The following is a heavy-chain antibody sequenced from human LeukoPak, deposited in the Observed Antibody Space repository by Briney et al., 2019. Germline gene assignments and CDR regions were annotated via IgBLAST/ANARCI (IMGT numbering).Heavy chain of an antibody. D-gene: IGHD5-18*01. CDR1: GFTFSDYY. J-gene: IGHJ4*02. CDR3: ARVRIQLWLRAYYFDY. CDR2: ISSSGSTI. Sequence: GGSLRLSCAASGFTFSDYYMSWIRQAPGEGLEWVSYISSSGSTIYYADSVKGRFTISRDNAKNSLYLQMNSLRAEDTAVYYCARVRIQLWLRAYYFDYWGQGTLVTVSS. V-gene: IGHV3-11*01.